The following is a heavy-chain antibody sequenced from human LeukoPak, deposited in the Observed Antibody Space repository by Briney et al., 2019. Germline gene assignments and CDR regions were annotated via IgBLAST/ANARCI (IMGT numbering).Heavy chain of an antibody. V-gene: IGHV4-59*08. CDR2: IYYSGST. D-gene: IGHD2-2*01. CDR3: ARREDCSSTSCYDETWFDP. J-gene: IGHJ5*02. CDR1: GGSISSYY. Sequence: PSETLSLTCTVSGGSISSYYWSWIRQPPGKGLEWIGYIYYSGSTNYNPSLKSRVTISVDTSKNQFSLKLSSVTAADTAVYYCARREDCSSTSCYDETWFDPWGQGTLVTVSS.